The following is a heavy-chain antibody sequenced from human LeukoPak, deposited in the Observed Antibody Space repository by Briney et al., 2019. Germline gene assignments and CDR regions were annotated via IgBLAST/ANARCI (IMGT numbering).Heavy chain of an antibody. V-gene: IGHV3-48*03. CDR1: GFTFSSYE. CDR3: ARDGVSSSGWSLAGAFDV. Sequence: GGSLRLSCAASGFTFSSYEMNWVRLAPGKGLEWVSYISSSGSTTFYADSVKGRFTISRDNAKNSLYLQMNSLRAEDTAVYYCARDGVSSSGWSLAGAFDVWGQGTMVTVSS. CDR2: ISSSGSTT. D-gene: IGHD6-19*01. J-gene: IGHJ3*01.